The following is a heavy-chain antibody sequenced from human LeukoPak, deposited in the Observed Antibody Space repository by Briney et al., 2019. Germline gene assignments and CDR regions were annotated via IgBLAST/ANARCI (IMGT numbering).Heavy chain of an antibody. J-gene: IGHJ4*02. CDR1: GGSISGYY. V-gene: IGHV4-4*07. Sequence: SETLSLTCTVSGGSISGYYWNWIRQPAGKGLEWIGHIYPSGSTNYNPSLKSRVTMSVDTSKNQFSLKLSSVTAADTAVYYCARGEWSSNSWPHFDYWGQGTLATVSS. CDR3: ARGEWSSNSWPHFDY. CDR2: IYPSGST. D-gene: IGHD6-13*01.